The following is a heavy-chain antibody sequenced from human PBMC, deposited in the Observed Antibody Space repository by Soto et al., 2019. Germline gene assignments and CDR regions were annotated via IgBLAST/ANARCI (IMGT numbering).Heavy chain of an antibody. Sequence: EVQLLESGGGLVQPGGSLRLSCAASGLTFSSYAMSWVRQAPGKGLEWVSAIRGSGGSTYYAESVKGPFTISRDNSKNTLRLQINSLRAEDTSVYYCAKDPGAQLLVLYYFDYWGQGTLVTVSS. CDR1: GLTFSSYA. CDR3: AKDPGAQLLVLYYFDY. J-gene: IGHJ4*02. CDR2: IRGSGGST. D-gene: IGHD6-13*01. V-gene: IGHV3-23*01.